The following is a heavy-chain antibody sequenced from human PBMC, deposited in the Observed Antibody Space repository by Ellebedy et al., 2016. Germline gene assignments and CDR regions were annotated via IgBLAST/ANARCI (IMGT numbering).Heavy chain of an antibody. Sequence: GGSLRLSCAASGFTFSSYSMNWVRQAPGKGLEWVSYISSSSSTIYYADSVKGRFTISRDNAKNSLYLQMNSLRDEDTAVYYCARVIDYYGSGSYSDDAFDIWGQGTMVTVSS. CDR1: GFTFSSYS. J-gene: IGHJ3*02. CDR2: ISSSSSTI. V-gene: IGHV3-48*02. CDR3: ARVIDYYGSGSYSDDAFDI. D-gene: IGHD3-10*01.